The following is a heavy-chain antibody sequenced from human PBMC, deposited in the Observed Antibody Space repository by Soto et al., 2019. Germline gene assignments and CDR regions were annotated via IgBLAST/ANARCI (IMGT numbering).Heavy chain of an antibody. V-gene: IGHV1-69*01. J-gene: IGHJ5*02. CDR1: GGTFSSYA. Sequence: QVQLVQSGAEVKKPGSSVKVSCKASGGTFSSYAISWVRQAPGQGLEWMGGFIPIFGTANYAQKFQGRVTITADEATSTAYMELSSLRSEDTAVYYCARDDCSGGSCYSVVGGWFDPWGQGTLVTVSS. CDR2: FIPIFGTA. CDR3: ARDDCSGGSCYSVVGGWFDP. D-gene: IGHD2-15*01.